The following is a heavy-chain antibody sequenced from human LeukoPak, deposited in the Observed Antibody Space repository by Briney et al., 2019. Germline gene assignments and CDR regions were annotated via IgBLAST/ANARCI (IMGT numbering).Heavy chain of an antibody. Sequence: ASVKVSCKASGYTFTGYYMHWVRQAPGQGLEWMGWINPNSGGTNYAQKFQGRVTMTRDTSISTAYMELSRLRSDDTAVYYCARARPGYCTNGVCPPLFDYWGQGTLVTVSS. CDR3: ARARPGYCTNGVCPPLFDY. CDR2: INPNSGGT. D-gene: IGHD2-8*01. J-gene: IGHJ4*02. CDR1: GYTFTGYY. V-gene: IGHV1-2*02.